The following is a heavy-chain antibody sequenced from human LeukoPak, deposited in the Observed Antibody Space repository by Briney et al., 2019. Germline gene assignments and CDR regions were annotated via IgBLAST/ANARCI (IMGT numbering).Heavy chain of an antibody. CDR2: MNPNSGNT. D-gene: IGHD3-3*01. J-gene: IGHJ5*02. CDR3: ARGIRLDYDFWSGTWGWFDP. Sequence: ASVNVSCKASGYTSTSYDINWVRQATGQGLEWMGWMNPNSGNTGYAQKFQGRVTMTRNTSISTAYMELSSQRSEDTAVYYCARGIRLDYDFWSGTWGWFDPWGQGTLVTVSS. V-gene: IGHV1-8*01. CDR1: GYTSTSYD.